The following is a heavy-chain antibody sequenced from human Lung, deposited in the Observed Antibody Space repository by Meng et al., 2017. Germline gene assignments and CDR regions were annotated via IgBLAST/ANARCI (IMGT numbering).Heavy chain of an antibody. CDR2: INHSGST. J-gene: IGHJ4*02. CDR1: GGSFSDYY. V-gene: IGHV4-34*01. D-gene: IGHD4-11*01. CDR3: ARGPTTMAHDFDY. Sequence: HVKIQQWGAGLLKPSETLSLTCVVSGGSFSDYYWSWIRQPPGKGLEWIGEINHSGSTNYNPSLESRATISVDTSQNNLSLKLSSVTAADSAVYYCARGPTTMAHDFDYWGQGTLVTVSS.